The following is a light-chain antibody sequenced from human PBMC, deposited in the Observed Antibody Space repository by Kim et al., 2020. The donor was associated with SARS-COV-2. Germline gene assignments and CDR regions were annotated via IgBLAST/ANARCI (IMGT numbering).Light chain of an antibody. CDR2: GAS. V-gene: IGKV3-15*01. J-gene: IGKJ4*01. CDR3: QQYNSWPLT. CDR1: QSVSSD. Sequence: EIVMTQSPATLSVSPGERATLSCRASQSVSSDLVWYQQKPGQAPRVLIYGASRRATGIPARFSGSGSGTEFTLTISSLQSEGFTVYFCQQYNSWPLTFGGGTKVDIK.